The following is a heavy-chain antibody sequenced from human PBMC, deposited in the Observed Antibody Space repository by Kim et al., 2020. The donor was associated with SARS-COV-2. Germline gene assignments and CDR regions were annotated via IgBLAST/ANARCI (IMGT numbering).Heavy chain of an antibody. V-gene: IGHV3-11*06. J-gene: IGHJ6*02. D-gene: IGHD2-2*02. CDR3: ARGKDIVVVPAATPYYYGMDV. Sequence: FTISRDNAKNSLYLQMNSLRAEDTAVYYCARGKDIVVVPAATPYYYGMDVWGQGTTVTVSS.